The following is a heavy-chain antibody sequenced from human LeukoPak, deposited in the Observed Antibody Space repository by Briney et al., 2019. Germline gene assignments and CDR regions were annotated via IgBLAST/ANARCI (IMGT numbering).Heavy chain of an antibody. CDR2: IYSDGTT. CDR1: GFTVSSNY. V-gene: IGHV3-53*01. CDR3: ARDGRSGNFDK. Sequence: PGGSLRLSCAASGFTVSSNYMSWVRQAPGKGLEWVSVIYSDGTTVYADSVKGRFTISRDTAKNTLYLQMNSLRAEDTAVYYCARDGRSGNFDKWGRGTLVSVSS. J-gene: IGHJ4*02. D-gene: IGHD1-26*01.